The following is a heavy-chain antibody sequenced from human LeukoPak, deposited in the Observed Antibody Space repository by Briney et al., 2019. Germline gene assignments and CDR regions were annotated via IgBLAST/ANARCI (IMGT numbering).Heavy chain of an antibody. J-gene: IGHJ6*03. V-gene: IGHV3-49*03. Sequence: GGSLRLSCTASGFTFGDYAMSWFRQAPGKGLEWVGFIRSKAYGGTTEYAASVKGRFTISRDDSKSIAYLQMNSLRAEDTAVYYCARPPGPHYYYYYYMDVWGKGTTVTVSS. CDR1: GFTFGDYA. CDR2: IRSKAYGGTT. CDR3: ARPPGPHYYYYYYMDV. D-gene: IGHD7-27*01.